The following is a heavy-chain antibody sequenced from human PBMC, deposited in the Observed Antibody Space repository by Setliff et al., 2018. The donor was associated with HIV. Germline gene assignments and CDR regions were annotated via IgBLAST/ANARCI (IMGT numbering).Heavy chain of an antibody. CDR1: GYTFSDYF. CDR3: ASTDRLVFDY. V-gene: IGHV1-2*06. CDR2: INPNSVVT. Sequence: ASVKVSCKASGYTFSDYFIHWVRQAPGQALEWMGRINPNSVVTTYAQTFQGRVAMTRDTSINTSYLELNRLRSDATAVYYCASTDRLVFDYWGRGILVTVS. D-gene: IGHD4-17*01. J-gene: IGHJ4*02.